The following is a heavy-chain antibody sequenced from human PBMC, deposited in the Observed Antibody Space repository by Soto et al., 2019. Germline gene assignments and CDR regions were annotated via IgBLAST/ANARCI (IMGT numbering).Heavy chain of an antibody. CDR3: ARARLNYYGSGSYFVNDY. D-gene: IGHD3-10*01. CDR1: GGSVSSGSYY. V-gene: IGHV4-61*01. J-gene: IGHJ4*02. Sequence: SETLSLTCTVSGGSVSSGSYYWSWIRQPPGKGLEWIGYIYYSGSTNYNPSLKSRVTISVDTSKNQFSLKLSSVTAADTAVYYCARARLNYYGSGSYFVNDYWGQGTLVTGSS. CDR2: IYYSGST.